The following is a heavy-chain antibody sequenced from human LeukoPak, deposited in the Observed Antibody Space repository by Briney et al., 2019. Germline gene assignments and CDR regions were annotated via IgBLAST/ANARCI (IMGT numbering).Heavy chain of an antibody. CDR2: INSDGSST. CDR1: GFTFCSYW. Sequence: GGSLRLSCAASGFTFCSYWMHWVRQAPGKGLVWVSRINSDGSSTSYADSVKGRFTISRDNAKNTLYLQMNSLRAEDTAVYYCARGSFKGSGGSSIHLFNYWGQGTLVTVSS. V-gene: IGHV3-74*01. D-gene: IGHD2-15*01. CDR3: ARGSFKGSGGSSIHLFNY. J-gene: IGHJ4*02.